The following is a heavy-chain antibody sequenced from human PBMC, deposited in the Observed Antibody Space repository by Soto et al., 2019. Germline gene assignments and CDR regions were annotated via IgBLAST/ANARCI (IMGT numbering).Heavy chain of an antibody. CDR2: IDGNGNNT. V-gene: IGHV3-74*01. CDR1: GFRFSTSW. CDR3: ARVIGPGGWWFDP. Sequence: GGSLRLSCAASGFRFSTSWIHWVRQGPEKGLVWVSRIDGNGNNTDYADSVKGRFTLSRDNAKSTVYLQMNSLRVEDTAVYYCARVIGPGGWWFDPWGPGTLVTVSS. D-gene: IGHD2-15*01. J-gene: IGHJ5*02.